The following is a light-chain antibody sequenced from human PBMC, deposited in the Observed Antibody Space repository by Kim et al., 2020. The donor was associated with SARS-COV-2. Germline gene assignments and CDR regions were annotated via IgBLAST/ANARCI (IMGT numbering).Light chain of an antibody. CDR1: SSNIGSNY. J-gene: IGLJ2*01. CDR3: AAWDDSLSGVV. V-gene: IGLV1-47*01. CDR2: RNN. Sequence: GQRVTISSSGSSSNIGSNYVYWYQQLPGTAPKLLIYRNNQRPSGVPDRFSGSKSGTSASLAISGLRSEDDADYYCAAWDDSLSGVVFGGGTQLTVL.